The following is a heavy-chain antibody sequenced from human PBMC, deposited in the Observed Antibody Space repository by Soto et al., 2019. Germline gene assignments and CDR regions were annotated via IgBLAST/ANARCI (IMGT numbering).Heavy chain of an antibody. Sequence: SETLCLTCTVSGGFIISYYWSLIRQPPGKGLEWIGYIYYSGSTNYNPSLKSRVTISVDTSKNQFSLKLSSVTAADTAVYYCARGPGSSGTTRNGRAFDFWGQGSMV. CDR1: GGFIISYY. CDR2: IYYSGST. D-gene: IGHD3-10*01. V-gene: IGHV4-59*01. J-gene: IGHJ3*01. CDR3: ARGPGSSGTTRNGRAFDF.